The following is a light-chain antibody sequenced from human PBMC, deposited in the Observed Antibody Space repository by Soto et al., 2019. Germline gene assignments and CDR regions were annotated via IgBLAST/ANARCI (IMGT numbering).Light chain of an antibody. J-gene: IGKJ2*01. CDR2: AAT. Sequence: DIQMTQSPSSLSASLGDRVTITCRASQSINNYLNWYQQEEGKAPKLLIYAATSLQSGVPSRFSGSGSGTEFTLIISSLQPGDFATYYCQQSYNSPYTFGLGTKLEIK. CDR3: QQSYNSPYT. CDR1: QSINNY. V-gene: IGKV1-39*01.